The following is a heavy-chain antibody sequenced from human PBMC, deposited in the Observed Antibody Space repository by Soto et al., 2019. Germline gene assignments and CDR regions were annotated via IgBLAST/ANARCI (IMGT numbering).Heavy chain of an antibody. Sequence: GGSLRLSCAASGFTVSSNYMSWVRQAPGKGLEWVSVIYSGGSTYYADSVKGRFTISRHNSKNTLYLQMNSLRAEDTAVYYCARVHSSSSGSGWFDPWGQGTLVTVSS. V-gene: IGHV3-53*04. CDR1: GFTVSSNY. D-gene: IGHD6-6*01. CDR3: ARVHSSSSGSGWFDP. CDR2: IYSGGST. J-gene: IGHJ5*02.